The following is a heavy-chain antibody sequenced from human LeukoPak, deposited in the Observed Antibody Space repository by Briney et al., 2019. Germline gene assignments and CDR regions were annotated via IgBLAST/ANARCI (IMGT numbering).Heavy chain of an antibody. Sequence: ASVKVSCKASGGTFSSYAISWVRQAPGQGLEWMGGIIPIFGTANYAQKFQGRVTITADKSTSTAYMELSSLRSEDTAVYYCAREISGYDSPDAFDIWGQGTMVTVSS. CDR3: AREISGYDSPDAFDI. CDR1: GGTFSSYA. D-gene: IGHD5-12*01. J-gene: IGHJ3*02. CDR2: IIPIFGTA. V-gene: IGHV1-69*06.